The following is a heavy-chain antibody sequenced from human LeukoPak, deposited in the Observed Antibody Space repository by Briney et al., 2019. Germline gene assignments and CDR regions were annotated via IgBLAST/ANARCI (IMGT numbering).Heavy chain of an antibody. Sequence: PSETLSLTCAVSGYSIRSGYYWGWIRQPPGQGLGWIGSIYHSGSTYYNPSLKSRVPISVDTSKNQFSLKLSSVTAADTAVYYCARSYCSGGSCYYFDYWGQGTLVTVSS. CDR1: GYSIRSGYY. CDR3: ARSYCSGGSCYYFDY. D-gene: IGHD2-15*01. V-gene: IGHV4-38-2*01. CDR2: IYHSGST. J-gene: IGHJ4*02.